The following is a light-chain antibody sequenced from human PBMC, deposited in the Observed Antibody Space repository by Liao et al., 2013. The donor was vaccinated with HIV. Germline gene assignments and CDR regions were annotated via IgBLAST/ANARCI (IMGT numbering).Light chain of an antibody. J-gene: IGLJ1*01. CDR3: QVWDSSSDPVYV. V-gene: IGLV3-21*04. CDR1: NIGSKS. CDR2: YNT. Sequence: SYVLTQPPSVSVAPGKTATITCGGNNIGSKSVHWYQQKPGQAPVLVIYYNTDWPSGIPERFSGSKSGNTATLTISRVEAGDEADYYCQVWDSSSDPVYVFGTGT.